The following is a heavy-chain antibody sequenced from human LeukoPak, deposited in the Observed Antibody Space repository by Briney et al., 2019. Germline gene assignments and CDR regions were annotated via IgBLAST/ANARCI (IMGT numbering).Heavy chain of an antibody. J-gene: IGHJ4*02. CDR3: ARVDTAMVLFDY. D-gene: IGHD5-18*01. V-gene: IGHV4-61*01. Sequence: SETLSLTCTVSGGSVSSGSYYWSWIRQPPGKGLEWIGYIYYSGSTNYNPSLKSRVTISVDTSKNQFSLKLGSVTAADTAVYYCARVDTAMVLFDYWGQGTLVTVSS. CDR1: GGSVSSGSYY. CDR2: IYYSGST.